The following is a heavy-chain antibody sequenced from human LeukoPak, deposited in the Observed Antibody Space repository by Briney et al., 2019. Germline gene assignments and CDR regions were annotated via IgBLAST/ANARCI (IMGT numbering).Heavy chain of an antibody. J-gene: IGHJ4*02. CDR3: AKDTGLVGATRYYFDY. CDR2: IWYDGSNK. V-gene: IGHV3-33*06. CDR1: GFTFSSYG. Sequence: PGGSLRLSCAASGFTFSSYGMHWVRQAPGKGLEWVAVIWYDGSNKYYADSVKGRFTISRDNSQNMLYLQMNSLRVEDTAVYYCAKDTGLVGATRYYFDYWGQGTLVTVSS. D-gene: IGHD1-26*01.